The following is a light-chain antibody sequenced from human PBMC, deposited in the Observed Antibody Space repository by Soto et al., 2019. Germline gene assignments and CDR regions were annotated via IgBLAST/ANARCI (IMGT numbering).Light chain of an antibody. CDR2: GAS. V-gene: IGKV3-15*01. CDR3: HQYNSWPLT. CDR1: QSVSSN. Sequence: EIVMTQSPATLSASPWERATLSCRASQSVSSNLAWYQQKPGQSPRLLIYGASTRATGIPARFSGSGSGTEFTLTISSLQSEDFAVYYCHQYNSWPLTFGPGTKVDIK. J-gene: IGKJ3*01.